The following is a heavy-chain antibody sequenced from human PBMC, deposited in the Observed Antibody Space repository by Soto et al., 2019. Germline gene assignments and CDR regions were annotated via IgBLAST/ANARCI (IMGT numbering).Heavy chain of an antibody. CDR3: ARDQLYYNDISGRPLNAFDV. D-gene: IGHD3-22*01. Sequence: PGGSLRLSCAASGFTFSSYWMHWVRQTPEKGLVWVSHIDSDGSSTTYADSVKGRFTISRDNAKNTLYLQMNSLRAEDTAVYYCARDQLYYNDISGRPLNAFDVWGQGTMVT. V-gene: IGHV3-74*01. CDR2: IDSDGSST. CDR1: GFTFSSYW. J-gene: IGHJ3*01.